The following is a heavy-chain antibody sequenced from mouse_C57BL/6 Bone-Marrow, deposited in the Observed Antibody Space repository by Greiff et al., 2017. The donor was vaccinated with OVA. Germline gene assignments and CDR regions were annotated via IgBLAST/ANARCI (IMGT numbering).Heavy chain of an antibody. V-gene: IGHV1-59*01. CDR3: ASSDGYCLAWFAY. D-gene: IGHD2-3*01. CDR2: IDPSDSYT. CDR1: GYTFTSYW. J-gene: IGHJ3*01. Sequence: QVQLQQPGAELVRPGTSVKLSCKASGYTFTSYWMHWVKQRPGQGLEWIGVIDPSDSYTNYNQKFKGKATLTVDTSSTTAYMQLHSLTSEDSACDCCASSDGYCLAWFAYWGQGTRVTVSA.